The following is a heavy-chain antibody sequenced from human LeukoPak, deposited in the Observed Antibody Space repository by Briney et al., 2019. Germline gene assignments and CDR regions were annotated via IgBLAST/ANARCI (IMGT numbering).Heavy chain of an antibody. CDR1: GFTFSSYA. Sequence: GGSLRLSCAASGFTFSSYAMHWVRLAPGKGLEWVAVISYDGSNKYYADSVKGRFTISRDNSKNTLYLQMNSLRAEDTAVYYCARYTIPYYDSSGPFDYWGQGTLVTVSS. CDR3: ARYTIPYYDSSGPFDY. CDR2: ISYDGSNK. D-gene: IGHD3-22*01. V-gene: IGHV3-30-3*01. J-gene: IGHJ4*02.